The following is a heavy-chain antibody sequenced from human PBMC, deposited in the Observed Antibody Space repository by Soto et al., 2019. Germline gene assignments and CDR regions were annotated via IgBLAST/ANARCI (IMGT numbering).Heavy chain of an antibody. Sequence: SQTLSLTCVISGDSVSSNSAAWNWIRQSPSRGLEWLGRTYYRSKWYNDYAVSVKSRITINPDTSKNQFSLQLNSVTPEDTAVYYCARDRYSGYDVSGYYGMDVWGQGTTVTVSS. D-gene: IGHD5-12*01. J-gene: IGHJ6*02. CDR3: ARDRYSGYDVSGYYGMDV. CDR1: GDSVSSNSAA. V-gene: IGHV6-1*01. CDR2: TYYRSKWYN.